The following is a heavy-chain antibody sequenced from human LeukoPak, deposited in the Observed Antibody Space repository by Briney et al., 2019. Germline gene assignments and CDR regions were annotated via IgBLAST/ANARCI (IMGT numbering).Heavy chain of an antibody. D-gene: IGHD6-19*01. J-gene: IGHJ6*02. CDR3: ARETSGRGMDV. Sequence: GGSLRLSCAASGFTFDDYGMSWVRQAPGKGLVWVSRINSDGSTTSYAGSVKGRFTISRDNAKNTLYLQMNSLRAEDTAVYYCARETSGRGMDVWGQGTTVTVSS. V-gene: IGHV3-74*01. CDR2: INSDGSTT. CDR1: GFTFDDYG.